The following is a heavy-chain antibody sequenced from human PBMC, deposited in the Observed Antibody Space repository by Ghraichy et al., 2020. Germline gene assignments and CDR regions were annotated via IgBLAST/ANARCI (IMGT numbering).Heavy chain of an antibody. CDR3: TRDRAYKCFDY. Sequence: GGSLRLSCAASGFNFTSSWMNWVRQAPGKELEWVAGIKPDGSENYHVDSVTGRFTISRDNARNSLYLQMNSVRAEDTAFYYCTRDRAYKCFDYWGQGTLVTVSS. V-gene: IGHV3-7*03. CDR2: IKPDGSEN. J-gene: IGHJ4*02. CDR1: GFNFTSSW. D-gene: IGHD5-24*01.